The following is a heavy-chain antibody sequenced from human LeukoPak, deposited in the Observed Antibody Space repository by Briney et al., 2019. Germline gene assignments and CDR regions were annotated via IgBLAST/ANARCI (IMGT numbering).Heavy chain of an antibody. J-gene: IGHJ3*02. CDR3: VRDGGFGFLAAFDI. CDR1: GFTFSSYS. CDR2: ISGSGSVS. V-gene: IGHV3-48*02. Sequence: PGGSLRLSCAASGFTFSSYSMNWVRQAPGKGLEWISYISGSGSVSYYEDSVKGRFTISRDNAKNSLYLQMNSLRDEDTALYYCVRDGGFGFLAAFDIWGQGTMVTVSS. D-gene: IGHD3-10*01.